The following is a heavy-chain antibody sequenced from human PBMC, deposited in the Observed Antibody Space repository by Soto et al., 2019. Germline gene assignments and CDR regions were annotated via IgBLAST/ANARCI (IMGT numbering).Heavy chain of an antibody. D-gene: IGHD3-10*01. V-gene: IGHV4-39*01. J-gene: IGHJ3*02. Sequence: QLQLQESGPGLVKPSETLSLTCTVSGGSISSSSYYWGWIRQPPGKGLEWIGSIYYSGSTYYNPSLKSRVTISVDTSKNQFSLKLSSVTAADTAVYYCARGELWFGSIASGGAFDIWGQGTMVTVSS. CDR1: GGSISSSSYY. CDR2: IYYSGST. CDR3: ARGELWFGSIASGGAFDI.